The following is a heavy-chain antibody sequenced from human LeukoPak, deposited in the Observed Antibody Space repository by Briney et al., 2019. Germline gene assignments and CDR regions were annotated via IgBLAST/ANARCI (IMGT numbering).Heavy chain of an antibody. Sequence: SETLSLTCAVSGGSISSGGYSWSWIRQPPGKGLEWIGYIYYGGSTYYNPSLKSRVTISVDTSKNQFSLKLSSVTAADTAVYYCARANTVTTLDYWGQGTLVTVSS. CDR3: ARANTVTTLDY. D-gene: IGHD4-17*01. V-gene: IGHV4-31*11. CDR2: IYYGGST. J-gene: IGHJ4*02. CDR1: GGSISSGGYS.